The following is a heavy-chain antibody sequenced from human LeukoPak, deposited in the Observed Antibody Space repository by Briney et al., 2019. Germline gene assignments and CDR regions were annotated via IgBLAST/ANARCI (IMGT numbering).Heavy chain of an antibody. CDR3: ARGRTGRYRSSQEYFQH. D-gene: IGHD6-13*01. V-gene: IGHV3-48*02. J-gene: IGHJ1*01. CDR2: ISSSSDTI. Sequence: GGSLRLSCAASGFTFSSYNMNWVRQAPGKGLEWVSSISSSSDTIYYADSVKGRFTISRDNAKNSLYLQMSSLRDDETAVYYCARGRTGRYRSSQEYFQHWGQGTRVTVSS. CDR1: GFTFSSYN.